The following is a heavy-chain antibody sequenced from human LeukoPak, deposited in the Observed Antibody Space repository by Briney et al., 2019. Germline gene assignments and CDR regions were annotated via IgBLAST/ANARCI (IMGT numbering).Heavy chain of an antibody. CDR2: IYHSGST. Sequence: SETLSLTCTVSGGSISSGGYYWSWIRQPPGKGLEWIGYIYHSGSTYYNPSLKSRVTISVDRSKNQFSLKLSSATAADTAVYYCASHPPQGIAVAFDYWGQGTLVTVSS. J-gene: IGHJ4*02. V-gene: IGHV4-30-2*01. D-gene: IGHD6-19*01. CDR3: ASHPPQGIAVAFDY. CDR1: GGSISSGGYY.